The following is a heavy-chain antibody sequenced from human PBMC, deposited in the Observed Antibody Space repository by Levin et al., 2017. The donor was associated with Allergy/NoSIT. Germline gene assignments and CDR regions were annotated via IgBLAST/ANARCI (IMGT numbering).Heavy chain of an antibody. CDR3: ADLVGASRY. V-gene: IGHV3-7*01. CDR1: GFTFSSYW. CDR2: IKQDGSEK. J-gene: IGHJ4*02. D-gene: IGHD2-8*02. Sequence: GGSLRLSYAASGFTFSSYWMGWVRQAPGKGLEWVANIKQDGSEKYYVDSVKGRFTISRDNAKNSLYLQMNSLRAEDTAVYYCADLVGASRYWGQGTLVTVSS.